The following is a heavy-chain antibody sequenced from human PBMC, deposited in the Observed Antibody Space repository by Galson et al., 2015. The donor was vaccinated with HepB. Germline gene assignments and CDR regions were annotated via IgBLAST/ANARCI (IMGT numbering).Heavy chain of an antibody. V-gene: IGHV1-2*06. CDR3: ASGGLLSPFDAFDI. Sequence: SVKVSCKASGYTFTAYYMHWVRQAPGQGLEWMGRIKPKSGGTNYAQKFQGRVTMTRDTSISTAYMELSRLRSDDTAVYYCASGGLLSPFDAFDIWGQGTMVTVSS. J-gene: IGHJ3*02. CDR1: GYTFTAYY. D-gene: IGHD2-2*01. CDR2: IKPKSGGT.